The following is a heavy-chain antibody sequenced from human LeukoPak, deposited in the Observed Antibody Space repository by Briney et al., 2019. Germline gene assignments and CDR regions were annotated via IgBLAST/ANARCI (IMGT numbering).Heavy chain of an antibody. CDR3: ARAGYSFYYYYGMDV. D-gene: IGHD5-18*01. J-gene: IGHJ6*02. CDR1: GGSISSYY. V-gene: IGHV4-59*01. Sequence: SETLSLTCTVSGGSISSYYWSWIRQPPGKGLEWIGYIYYSGNTNYNPSLKSRVTISVDTSKNQFSLKLSSVTAADTAVYYCARAGYSFYYYYGMDVWGQGTTVTVSS. CDR2: IYYSGNT.